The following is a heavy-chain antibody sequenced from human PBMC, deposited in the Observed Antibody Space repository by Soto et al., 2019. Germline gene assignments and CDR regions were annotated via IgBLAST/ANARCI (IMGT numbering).Heavy chain of an antibody. V-gene: IGHV4-59*01. J-gene: IGHJ6*02. CDR3: ARDLPDDSAYYYYGMDV. Sequence: SETLSLTCTVSGGSISSYYWSWIRQPPGKGLEWIGYIYYSGSTNYNPSLKSRVTISVDTSKNQFSLKLSSVTAADTAVYYCARDLPDDSAYYYYGMDVWGQGTTVTVSS. D-gene: IGHD3-3*01. CDR1: GGSISSYY. CDR2: IYYSGST.